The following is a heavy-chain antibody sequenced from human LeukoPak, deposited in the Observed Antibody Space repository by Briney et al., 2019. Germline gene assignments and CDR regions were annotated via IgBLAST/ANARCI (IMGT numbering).Heavy chain of an antibody. CDR2: LFHSGDT. CDR1: GYSINSGYS. V-gene: IGHV4-38-2*02. D-gene: IGHD4-17*01. J-gene: IGHJ4*02. CDR3: ARGVADTTGYYGEDY. Sequence: SETLSLTCTVSGYSINSGYSWGWIRQPPGKGLEWIGSLFHSGDTYYTPSLESRVTISADTSRNQFSLKISSVTAADTAVYYRARGVADTTGYYGEDYWGQGTLVTVSS.